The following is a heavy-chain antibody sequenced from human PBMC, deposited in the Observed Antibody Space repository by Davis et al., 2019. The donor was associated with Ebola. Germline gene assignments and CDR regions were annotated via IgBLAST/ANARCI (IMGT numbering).Heavy chain of an antibody. J-gene: IGHJ4*02. CDR2: ISTSSGST. CDR1: GFTFSSYS. Sequence: GESLKISCAASGFTFSSYSMNWVRQAPGKGLEWVAYISTSSGSTYYADSVKGRFTISRDNAKNSLYLQLNSLRAEDTAVYYCARDRGYDLDYFDHWGQGTLVTVSS. CDR3: ARDRGYDLDYFDH. V-gene: IGHV3-48*04. D-gene: IGHD5-18*01.